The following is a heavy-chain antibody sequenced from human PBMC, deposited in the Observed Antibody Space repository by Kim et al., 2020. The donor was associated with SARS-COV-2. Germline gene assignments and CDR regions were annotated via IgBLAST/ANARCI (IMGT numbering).Heavy chain of an antibody. Sequence: SETLSLTCTVSGVSISSNSYYWAWIRQPPGKGLEWIGSTHYSGTTYYNPSLKSRVTISVDTSKNQFSLKMNSVTAADTAVYYCARLPTMATYFDYWGQGTLVTLSS. CDR2: THYSGTT. CDR1: GVSISSNSYY. CDR3: ARLPTMATYFDY. J-gene: IGHJ4*02. V-gene: IGHV4-39*01. D-gene: IGHD3-10*01.